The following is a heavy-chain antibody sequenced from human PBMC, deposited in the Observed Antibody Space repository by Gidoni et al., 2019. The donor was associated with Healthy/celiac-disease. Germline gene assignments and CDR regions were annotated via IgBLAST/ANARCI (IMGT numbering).Heavy chain of an antibody. CDR1: GFTFSSYD. CDR3: ARGPAAAGEYYYYYGMDV. CDR2: IGTAVYT. D-gene: IGHD6-13*01. J-gene: IGHJ6*02. Sequence: EVQLVESGGGLVQPGGSLRLSCAASGFTFSSYDMHWVRQATGKGLEWVSAIGTAVYTYYPGSVKGRFTISRENAKNSLYLQMNSLRAGDTAVYYCARGPAAAGEYYYYYGMDVWGQGTTVTVSS. V-gene: IGHV3-13*01.